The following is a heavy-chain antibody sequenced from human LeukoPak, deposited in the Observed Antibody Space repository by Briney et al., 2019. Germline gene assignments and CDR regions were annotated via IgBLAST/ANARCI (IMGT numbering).Heavy chain of an antibody. D-gene: IGHD2-15*01. CDR1: GFTFRSYW. CDR2: IKQDGSEK. V-gene: IGHV3-7*01. Sequence: PGGSLRLSCAASGFTFRSYWMSWVRQAPGKGLEWVANIKQDGSEKFYVDSVKGRFTISRDNAKNSLYLQMNSLRGEDTAVYYCARETSIYCSGGSCYSIYFDYWGLGTLVTVSS. J-gene: IGHJ4*02. CDR3: ARETSIYCSGGSCYSIYFDY.